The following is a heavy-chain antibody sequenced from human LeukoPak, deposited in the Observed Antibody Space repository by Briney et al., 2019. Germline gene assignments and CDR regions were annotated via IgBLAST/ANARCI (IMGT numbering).Heavy chain of an antibody. CDR3: ARETILAVAGDF. D-gene: IGHD6-19*01. V-gene: IGHV3-48*01. CDR2: ISSTSITM. J-gene: IGHJ4*02. CDR1: GFTLNRNN. Sequence: PGGSLRLSCAASGFTLNRNNMNWARQAPGKGMEWVSYISSTSITMYYADSVKGRFTISRDNAKNSLYLQMNSLRADDTAVYYCARETILAVAGDFWGQGTLVTVSS.